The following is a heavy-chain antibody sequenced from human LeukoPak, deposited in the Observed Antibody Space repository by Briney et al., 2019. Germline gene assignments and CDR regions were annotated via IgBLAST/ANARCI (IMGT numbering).Heavy chain of an antibody. J-gene: IGHJ3*02. CDR1: GFTFSSYS. CDR2: ISSSSSYI. CDR3: ARDRGKRSKAFDI. V-gene: IGHV3-21*01. Sequence: GGSLRLSCAASGFTFSSYSMNWVRQAPGKGLEWVSSISSSSSYIYYADSVKGRFTISRDNAKNSLYLQMNSLRAEDTAVYYCARDRGKRSKAFDIWGQGTMVTVSS. D-gene: IGHD3-10*01.